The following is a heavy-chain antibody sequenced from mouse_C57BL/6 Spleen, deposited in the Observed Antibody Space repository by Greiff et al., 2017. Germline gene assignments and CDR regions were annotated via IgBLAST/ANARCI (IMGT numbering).Heavy chain of an antibody. J-gene: IGHJ2*01. CDR2: IDPETGGT. Sequence: QVQLQQSGAELVKPGASVKLSCKASGYTFTDYEMHWVKQTPVHGLEWIGAIDPETGGTAYNQKFKGKAILTADKSSSTAYMELRSLTSEDSAVYYCTRGAELTGNDYWGQGTTLTVSS. CDR1: GYTFTDYE. CDR3: TRGAELTGNDY. V-gene: IGHV1-15*01. D-gene: IGHD4-1*01.